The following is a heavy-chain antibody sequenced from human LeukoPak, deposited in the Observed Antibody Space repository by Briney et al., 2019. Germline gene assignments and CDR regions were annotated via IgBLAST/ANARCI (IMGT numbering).Heavy chain of an antibody. J-gene: IGHJ4*02. V-gene: IGHV3-23*01. Sequence: GGSLRLSCAASGFTFGSYAMSWVRQAPGKGLEWVSTISSGGSTYYADSVKGRFTISRDSSKHTLYLQMNTLRAEDTAIYYCAKDRGSDGGRFDYWGQGTLVTVSS. CDR1: GFTFGSYA. CDR3: AKDRGSDGGRFDY. CDR2: ISSGGST. D-gene: IGHD3-10*01.